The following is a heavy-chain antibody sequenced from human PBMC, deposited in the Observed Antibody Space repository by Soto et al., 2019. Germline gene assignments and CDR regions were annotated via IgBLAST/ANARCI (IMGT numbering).Heavy chain of an antibody. Sequence: EVQVLESGGGLVQPGGSLRLSCAASGFIFSSYAMSWVHQAPGKGLEWVSAIGGSGGSPYYADSVKGRFTISRDNTKNTLYLQMNSLRAEDTAVYYCAKEPRAVAGTGVDYWGQGTLVTVSS. V-gene: IGHV3-23*01. CDR3: AKEPRAVAGTGVDY. CDR1: GFIFSSYA. D-gene: IGHD6-19*01. J-gene: IGHJ4*02. CDR2: IGGSGGSP.